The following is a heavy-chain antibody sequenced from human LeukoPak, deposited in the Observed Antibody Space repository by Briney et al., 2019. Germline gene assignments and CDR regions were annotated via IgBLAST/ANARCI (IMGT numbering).Heavy chain of an antibody. V-gene: IGHV3-21*01. J-gene: IGHJ6*03. CDR1: GFTFSSYS. CDR2: ISSSSNYI. Sequence: GGSLRLSCAASGFTFSSYSMNWVRQAPGKGLGWVSSISSSSNYIYYADSVKGRFTISRDNAKNSLYLQMNSLRSEDTARYHCARDQIQPNDTYYYYYMDVWGKGTTVTVSS. D-gene: IGHD1-1*01. CDR3: ARDQIQPNDTYYYYYMDV.